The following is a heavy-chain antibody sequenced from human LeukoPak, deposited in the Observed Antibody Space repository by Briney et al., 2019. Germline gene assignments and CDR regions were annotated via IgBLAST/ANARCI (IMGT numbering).Heavy chain of an antibody. CDR2: LYSEGSTHHDGST. D-gene: IGHD6-13*01. CDR3: AREIAAADHYYYYGMDV. CDR1: GFTVSSTY. V-gene: IGHV3-66*01. J-gene: IGHJ6*02. Sequence: GGSLRLSCAASGFTVSSTYMSWVRQVSGKGLQWVSNLYSEGSTHHDGSTHYADSVKGRFAISRDSSKNTLYLQMNGLRTEDTAIYYCAREIAAADHYYYYGMDVWGQGTTVTVSS.